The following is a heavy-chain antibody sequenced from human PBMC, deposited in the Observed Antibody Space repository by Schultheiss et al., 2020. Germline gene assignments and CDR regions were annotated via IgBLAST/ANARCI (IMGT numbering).Heavy chain of an antibody. V-gene: IGHV4-34*01. CDR2: IYYSGST. J-gene: IGHJ4*02. CDR3: ARADYVWGSYRYSYYFDY. Sequence: SQTLSLTCAVYGGSFSGYYWSWIRQPPGKGLEWIGYIYYSGSTNYNPSLKSRVTISVDTSKNQFSLKLSSVTAADTAVYYCARADYVWGSYRYSYYFDYWGQGTLVTVSS. CDR1: GGSFSGYY. D-gene: IGHD3-16*02.